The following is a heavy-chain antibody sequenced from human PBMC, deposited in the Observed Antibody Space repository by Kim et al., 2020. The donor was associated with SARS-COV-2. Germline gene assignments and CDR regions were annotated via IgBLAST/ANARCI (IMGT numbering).Heavy chain of an antibody. Sequence: SETLSLTCTVSGDSIRSYYWNWIRQPPGKGLEWIGHIYYSGSTNYNPSLRSRVTISVDRSKNQFSLRLSSVIVADTAVYYCVRDASNGLDSWGQGTLVTVSS. CDR2: IYYSGST. CDR1: GDSIRSYY. CDR3: VRDASNGLDS. V-gene: IGHV4-59*13. J-gene: IGHJ4*02. D-gene: IGHD2-8*01.